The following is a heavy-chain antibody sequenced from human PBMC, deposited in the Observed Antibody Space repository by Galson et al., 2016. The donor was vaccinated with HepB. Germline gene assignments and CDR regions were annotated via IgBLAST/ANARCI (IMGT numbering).Heavy chain of an antibody. Sequence: SLRLSCADSGFIFSSYEINWVRQAPGKGLEWVSYINSGGNIKYYADSVKGRFTISRDNAKDSVYLQMNSLRAEDTGVNYCATRDDLYRGFWGQGTLVTVSS. CDR2: INSGGNIK. CDR1: GFIFSSYE. D-gene: IGHD5-24*01. J-gene: IGHJ4*02. CDR3: ATRDDLYRGF. V-gene: IGHV3-48*03.